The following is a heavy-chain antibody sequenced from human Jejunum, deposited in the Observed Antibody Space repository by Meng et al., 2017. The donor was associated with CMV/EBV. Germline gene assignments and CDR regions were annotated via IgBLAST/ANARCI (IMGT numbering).Heavy chain of an antibody. J-gene: IGHJ4*02. CDR3: ARDNDFTNYY. Sequence: CAASRFNFSRWSINWLRLAPGQGLVWVASLAGGSATYIYYGDSVEGRFTISRDNARSLLYLQMNNLRPEDSAVYYCARDNDFTNYYWGQGTLVTVSS. CDR2: LAGGSATYI. V-gene: IGHV3-21*06. D-gene: IGHD4-11*01. CDR1: RFNFSRWS.